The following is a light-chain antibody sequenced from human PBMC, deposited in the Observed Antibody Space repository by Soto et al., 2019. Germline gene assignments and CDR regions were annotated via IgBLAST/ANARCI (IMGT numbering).Light chain of an antibody. CDR2: GAS. J-gene: IGKJ4*01. CDR1: QSVSSK. Sequence: ETVMTQSPATLSLSPGERATLSCRASQSVSSKLVWYQQKPGQATRFLIYGASTRATGIPARFRGSGSGTEFTLTIDSLQSEDFAVYYCQQYNDWPPAFGGGTKVDIK. CDR3: QQYNDWPPA. V-gene: IGKV3-15*01.